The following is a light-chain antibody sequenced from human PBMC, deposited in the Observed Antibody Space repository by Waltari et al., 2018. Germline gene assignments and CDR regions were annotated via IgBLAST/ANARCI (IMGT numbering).Light chain of an antibody. CDR1: ESLSVW. Sequence: DIQVTQSPSTLSASVGDRVTITCRASESLSVWLAWFQQKPGKAPNLLIYEASNLESGFPSRCSGRSAETEFTFIISSLQPDDFATYYCQQYKTSPWTFGQGTRV. V-gene: IGKV1-5*03. CDR3: QQYKTSPWT. CDR2: EAS. J-gene: IGKJ1*01.